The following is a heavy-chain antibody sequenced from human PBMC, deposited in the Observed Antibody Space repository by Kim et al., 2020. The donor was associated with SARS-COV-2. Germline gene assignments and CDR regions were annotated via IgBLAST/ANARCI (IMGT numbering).Heavy chain of an antibody. CDR2: ISANGGAT. J-gene: IGHJ5*02. CDR1: GFTFGSYA. V-gene: IGHV3-23*01. D-gene: IGHD3-22*01. Sequence: GGSLRLSCAASGFTFGSYAMTWVRQAPGKGLEWVSGISANGGATNHAESVKGRFTISRDNSKNTVYLQMNSLRAEVTAVYYCAKDPQHGSSGYYYWFDPWGQGTLVTVSS. CDR3: AKDPQHGSSGYYYWFDP.